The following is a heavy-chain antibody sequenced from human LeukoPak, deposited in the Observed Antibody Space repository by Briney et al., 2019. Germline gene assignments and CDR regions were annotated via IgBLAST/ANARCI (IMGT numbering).Heavy chain of an antibody. CDR3: VRHNYGYDY. CDR2: SHNDGNSV. CDR1: GFTFNRYW. J-gene: IGHJ4*02. Sequence: GGSLRLSCAASGFTFNRYWMHWVRQVPGKEVVWVSHSHNDGNSVSYADSVKGRFTVSRDNAKNTRYLQMNRLRAEDTAVYYCVRHNYGYDYWGQGTLVTVSS. D-gene: IGHD3-10*01. V-gene: IGHV3-74*01.